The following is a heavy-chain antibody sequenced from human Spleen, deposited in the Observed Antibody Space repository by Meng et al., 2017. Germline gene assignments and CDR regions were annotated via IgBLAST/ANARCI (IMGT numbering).Heavy chain of an antibody. CDR2: IIPIFGTA. CDR3: ARVTREGSELHTYYYYGMDV. J-gene: IGHJ6*02. CDR1: GGTFSSYA. Sequence: SVKVSCKASGGTFSSYAISWVRQAPGQGLEWMGGIIPIFGTANYAQKFQGRVTITTDESTSTAYMELSSLRSEDTAVYYCARVTREGSELHTYYYYGMDVWGQGTTVTVSS. V-gene: IGHV1-69*05. D-gene: IGHD3-10*01.